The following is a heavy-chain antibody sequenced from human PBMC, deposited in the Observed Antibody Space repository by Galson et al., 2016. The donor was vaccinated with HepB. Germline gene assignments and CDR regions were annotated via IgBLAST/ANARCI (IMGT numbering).Heavy chain of an antibody. CDR3: AREGLAELVRPFDY. D-gene: IGHD3-10*01. Sequence: SLRLSCATSGFTFSSSGMHWVRQAPGKGLEWVAVICYDGSNKFYVDSVNGRFTISRDNAKNSVYLQMNSLRAEDTAVYYCAREGLAELVRPFDYWGQGALVTVSS. V-gene: IGHV3-33*01. J-gene: IGHJ4*02. CDR2: ICYDGSNK. CDR1: GFTFSSSG.